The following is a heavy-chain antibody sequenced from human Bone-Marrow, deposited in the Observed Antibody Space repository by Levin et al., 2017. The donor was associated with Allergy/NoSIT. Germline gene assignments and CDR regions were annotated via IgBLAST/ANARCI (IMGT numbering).Heavy chain of an antibody. D-gene: IGHD2/OR15-2a*01. CDR1: GGSISSGDYY. J-gene: IGHJ6*02. CDR2: IYYSGST. CDR3: ARDVGVLLPHYGMDV. Sequence: PSETLSLTCTVSGGSISSGDYYWSWIRQPPGKGLEWIGYIYYSGSTYYNPSLKSRVTISVDTSKNQFSLKLSSVTAADTAVYYCARDVGVLLPHYGMDVWGQGTTVTVSS. V-gene: IGHV4-30-4*01.